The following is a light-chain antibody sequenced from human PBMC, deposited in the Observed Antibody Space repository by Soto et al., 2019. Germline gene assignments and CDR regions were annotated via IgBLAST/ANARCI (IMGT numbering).Light chain of an antibody. CDR1: SSNIGSNY. Sequence: QSVLTQPPSASATPGQRITISCFGSSSNIGSNYGYWYQQLPGTAPKLLISRDDERPSGVPDRFSGSKSGTSAFLAISGVRSEDEADYFCAAWDDSLRAPVFGGGTKLTVL. V-gene: IGLV1-47*01. CDR3: AAWDDSLRAPV. J-gene: IGLJ2*01. CDR2: RDD.